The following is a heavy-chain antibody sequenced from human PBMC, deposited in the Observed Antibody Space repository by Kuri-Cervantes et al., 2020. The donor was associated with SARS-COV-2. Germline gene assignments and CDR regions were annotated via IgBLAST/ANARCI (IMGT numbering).Heavy chain of an antibody. Sequence: GESLKISCAASGFTFSSYGMHWVRQAPGKGLEWVAVISHDGTNKDYADSLKGLFTISRDNSKNTLYLEMNSLRAEDTAVYYCARVPYYDFWSDHPEGGWFDPWGRGTRVTVSS. CDR3: ARVPYYDFWSDHPEGGWFDP. CDR1: GFTFSSYG. CDR2: ISHDGTNK. V-gene: IGHV3-30*03. D-gene: IGHD3-3*01. J-gene: IGHJ5*02.